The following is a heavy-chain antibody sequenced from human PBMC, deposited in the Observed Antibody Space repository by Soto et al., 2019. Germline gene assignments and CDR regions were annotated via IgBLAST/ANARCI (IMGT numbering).Heavy chain of an antibody. V-gene: IGHV3-30*18. D-gene: IGHD3-10*01. CDR3: AKYGSSGSYFRN. CDR1: GFTFSSYG. Sequence: GGSLRLSCAASGFTFSSYGMHWVRQAPGKGLEWVAVISYDGSNKYYADSVKGRFTISRDNSKNTLYLQMNSLRAEDTAVYYCAKYGSSGSYFRNWGQGTLVTVSS. CDR2: ISYDGSNK. J-gene: IGHJ4*02.